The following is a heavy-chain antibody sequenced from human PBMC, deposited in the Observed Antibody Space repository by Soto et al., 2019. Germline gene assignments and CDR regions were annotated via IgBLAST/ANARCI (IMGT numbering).Heavy chain of an antibody. CDR2: IYYSGST. CDR1: GGSISSGGYY. CDR3: ASQRITMVRGIDY. J-gene: IGHJ4*02. Sequence: PSETLSLTCTVSGGSISSGGYYWSWIRQHPGKGLEWIGYIYYSGSTYYNPSRKSRVTISVDTSKNQFSPTLSSVTAADTAVYYCASQRITMVRGIDYWGQGTLVTVSS. V-gene: IGHV4-31*03. D-gene: IGHD3-10*01.